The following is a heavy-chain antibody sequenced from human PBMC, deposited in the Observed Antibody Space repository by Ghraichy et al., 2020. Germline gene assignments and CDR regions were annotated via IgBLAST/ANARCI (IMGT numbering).Heavy chain of an antibody. J-gene: IGHJ5*02. CDR2: IGSDGTKT. CDR3: ARDLNRVVGPTSPLWFDP. CDR1: GFTFNTYW. V-gene: IGHV3-74*03. Sequence: GALRLSCATSGFTFNTYWMHWVRQAPGKGLMWVSRIGSDGTKTTYADSVKGRFTISRDNAKNTLYLQMNNLRPEDTAVYFCARDLNRVVGPTSPLWFDPWGQGTLVTVSS. D-gene: IGHD2-15*01.